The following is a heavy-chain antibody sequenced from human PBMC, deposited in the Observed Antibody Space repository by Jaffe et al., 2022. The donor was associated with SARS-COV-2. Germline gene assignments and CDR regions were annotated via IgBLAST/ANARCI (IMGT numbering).Heavy chain of an antibody. CDR3: TTSIYYDSSGYDN. Sequence: EVQLVESGGGLVKPGGSLRLSCAASGFTFSNAWMSWVRQAPGKGLEWVGRIKSKTDGGTTDYAAPVKGRFTISRDDSKNTLYLQMNSLKTEDTAVYYCTTSIYYDSSGYDNWGQGTLVTVSS. V-gene: IGHV3-15*01. J-gene: IGHJ4*02. CDR2: IKSKTDGGTT. CDR1: GFTFSNAW. D-gene: IGHD3-22*01.